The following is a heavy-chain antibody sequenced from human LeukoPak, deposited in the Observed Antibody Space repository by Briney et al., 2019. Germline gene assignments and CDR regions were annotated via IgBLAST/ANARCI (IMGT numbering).Heavy chain of an antibody. D-gene: IGHD3-16*02. CDR3: ASGRTYRHPFDS. Sequence: SETLSLTCAVTGGSVSGSGYDWNWFRQPPGKGLEWIAYIFHSGSTSSNPSLKSRVTISLDRSKNHFSLNLTSVTAADTAVYYCASGRTYRHPFDSWGQGALVTVSS. CDR1: GGSVSGSGYD. CDR2: IFHSGST. J-gene: IGHJ4*02. V-gene: IGHV4-30-2*01.